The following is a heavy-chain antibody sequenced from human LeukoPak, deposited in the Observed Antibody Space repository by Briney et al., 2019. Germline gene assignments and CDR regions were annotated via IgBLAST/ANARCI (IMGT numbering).Heavy chain of an antibody. Sequence: GGSLRLSCAASGFTFRVYSMSWVRQAPGKGLEWVSSISDNGVTTSYADSVKGRFTVSRDNSKNMVYLQMNSLRAEDTAVYYCARDFIWGQGTLVTVSS. CDR1: GFTFRVYS. J-gene: IGHJ4*02. CDR3: ARDFI. CDR2: ISDNGVTT. D-gene: IGHD3-10*01. V-gene: IGHV3-23*01.